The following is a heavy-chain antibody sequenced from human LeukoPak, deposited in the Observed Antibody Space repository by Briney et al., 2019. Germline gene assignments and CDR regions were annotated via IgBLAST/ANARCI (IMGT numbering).Heavy chain of an antibody. CDR2: ISSSGSTI. CDR3: AREASLIYYDSSGTLFDI. D-gene: IGHD3-22*01. V-gene: IGHV3-48*03. Sequence: PGGSLRLSCAASGFTFSSYEMNWVRQAPGKGLEWVSYISSSGSTIYYADSVKGRFTISRDNAKNSLYLQMNSLRAEDTAVYYCAREASLIYYDSSGTLFDIWGQGTMVTVSS. CDR1: GFTFSSYE. J-gene: IGHJ3*02.